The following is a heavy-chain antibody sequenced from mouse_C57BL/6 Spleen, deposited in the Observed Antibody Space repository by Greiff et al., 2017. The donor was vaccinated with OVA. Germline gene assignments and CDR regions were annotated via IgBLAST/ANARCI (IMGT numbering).Heavy chain of an antibody. Sequence: QVHVKPSGAELVKPGASVKLSCKASGYTFTEYTIHWVKQRSGQGLEWIGWFYPGSGSIKYNEKFKDKATLTADKSSSTDYMELSRLTSEDSAVYFCARHEAYGKNYAMDYWGQGTSVTVSS. J-gene: IGHJ4*01. V-gene: IGHV1-62-2*01. CDR3: ARHEAYGKNYAMDY. CDR1: GYTFTEYT. D-gene: IGHD2-1*01. CDR2: FYPGSGSI.